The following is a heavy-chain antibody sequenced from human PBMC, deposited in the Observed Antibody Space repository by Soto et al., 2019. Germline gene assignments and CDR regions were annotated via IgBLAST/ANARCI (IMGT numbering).Heavy chain of an antibody. D-gene: IGHD2-8*01. V-gene: IGHV4-59*01. CDR2: IDYSGST. J-gene: IGHJ4*02. Sequence: SETLSLTCTVSGVSIGSYYWSWIRQPPGKGLEWIGYIDYSGSTNYNPSLKSRLTISVDTSKNQFSLRLNSVTAADTDLYYCRVVHLPFDYWGPGTLVNVSS. CDR1: GVSIGSYY. CDR3: RVVHLPFDY.